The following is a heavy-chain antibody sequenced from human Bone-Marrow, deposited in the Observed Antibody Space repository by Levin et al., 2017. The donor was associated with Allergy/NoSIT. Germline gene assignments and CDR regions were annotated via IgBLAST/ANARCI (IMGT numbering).Heavy chain of an antibody. CDR1: GFAFDDYA. CDR2: ITWNSDKI. CDR3: VGDTYYETDV. V-gene: IGHV3-9*01. J-gene: IGHJ6*02. D-gene: IGHD2-21*01. Sequence: SLKISCAGSGFAFDDYAIHWVRQGPGKGLEWVSGITWNSDKIGYADSVKGRFTVSRDNAKNSLYLQMNSLRGADTAVYHCVGDTYYETDVWGQGTTVTVSS.